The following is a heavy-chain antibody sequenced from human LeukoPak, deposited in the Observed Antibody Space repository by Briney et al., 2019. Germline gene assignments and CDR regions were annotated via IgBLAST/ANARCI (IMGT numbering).Heavy chain of an antibody. J-gene: IGHJ5*02. CDR2: ISAYNGNT. CDR1: GYTFTSYY. CDR3: ARDAKYYDFWSGYCWFDP. V-gene: IGHV1-18*04. D-gene: IGHD3-3*01. Sequence: GASVKVSCKASGYTFTSYYMHWVRQAPGQGLEWMGWISAYNGNTNYAQKLQGRVTMTTDTSTSTAYMELRSLRSDDTAVYYCARDAKYYDFWSGYCWFDPWGQGTLVTVSS.